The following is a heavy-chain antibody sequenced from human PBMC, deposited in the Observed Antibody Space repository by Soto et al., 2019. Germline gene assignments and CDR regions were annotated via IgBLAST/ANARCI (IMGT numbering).Heavy chain of an antibody. D-gene: IGHD2-15*01. J-gene: IGHJ5*02. CDR3: ARDPTKYCSGGSCYLGWFDP. Sequence: QVQLQQWGAGLLKPSETLSLTCAVYGGSFSGYYWSWIRQPPGKGLEWIGEINHSGSTNYNPSLKSRVTISVDTSKNQFSLKRSSVTAADTAVYYCARDPTKYCSGGSCYLGWFDPWGQGTLVTVSS. V-gene: IGHV4-34*01. CDR1: GGSFSGYY. CDR2: INHSGST.